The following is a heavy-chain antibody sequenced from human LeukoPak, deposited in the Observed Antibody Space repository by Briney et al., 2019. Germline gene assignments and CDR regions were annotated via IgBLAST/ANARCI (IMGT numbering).Heavy chain of an antibody. CDR2: ISGSGPYT. D-gene: IGHD2-2*03. CDR3: AKHGYCSGISCFFDF. J-gene: IGHJ4*02. CDR1: GFSFSTSG. V-gene: IGHV3-23*01. Sequence: GMSLRLSCAASGFSFSTSGMHWVRQAPGKGLEWVSGISGSGPYTFYTDSVKGRFTISRDSSKNALYLQMNSLRAEDTALYYCAKHGYCSGISCFFDFWGQGTLVTVSS.